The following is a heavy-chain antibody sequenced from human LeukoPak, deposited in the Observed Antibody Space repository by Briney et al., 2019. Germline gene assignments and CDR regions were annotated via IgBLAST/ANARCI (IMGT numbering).Heavy chain of an antibody. Sequence: GGSLRLSCAASGFTFSDYAMSWVRQAPGKGLEWVSAISDRGDRTWDADSVKGRITISRDDSKNTLYLQMNSLRAEDTAVYYCARGVDYYDSSGTIDYWGQGTLVTVSS. D-gene: IGHD3-22*01. CDR2: ISDRGDRT. J-gene: IGHJ4*02. CDR3: ARGVDYYDSSGTIDY. CDR1: GFTFSDYA. V-gene: IGHV3-23*01.